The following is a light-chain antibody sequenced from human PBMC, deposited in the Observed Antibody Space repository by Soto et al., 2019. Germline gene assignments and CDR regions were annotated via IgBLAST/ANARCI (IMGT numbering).Light chain of an antibody. J-gene: IGLJ2*01. Sequence: QAVVTQPPSVSGAPGQRVTISCTGTNSNIGAGYDVHWYQQLPGTAPKLLMSNNDNRPSGVPDRFSGSKSGASASLAITGLQAEDEADYYCQSFDSTMTVFGGGTQLTVL. CDR3: QSFDSTMTV. CDR1: NSNIGAGYD. V-gene: IGLV1-40*03. CDR2: NND.